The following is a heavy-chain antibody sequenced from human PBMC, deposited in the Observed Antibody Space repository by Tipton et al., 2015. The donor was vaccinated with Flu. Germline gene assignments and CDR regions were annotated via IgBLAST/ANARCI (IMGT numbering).Heavy chain of an antibody. J-gene: IGHJ4*02. CDR3: ARDTIFGVAH. D-gene: IGHD3-3*01. CDR2: IYYNGDT. V-gene: IGHV4-39*07. CDR1: DASITSGTYY. Sequence: TLSLTCIVSDASITSGTYYWAWIRQPPGEGLEWIGSIYYNGDTYYDPSLGGRVTLSVDTSKNQFSLKLSSVTAADTAVYYCARDTIFGVAHWGQGTLVTVSS.